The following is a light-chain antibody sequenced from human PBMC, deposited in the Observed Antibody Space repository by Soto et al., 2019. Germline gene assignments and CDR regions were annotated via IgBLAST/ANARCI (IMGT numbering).Light chain of an antibody. CDR2: AAS. J-gene: IGKJ5*01. CDR1: QSVSSDY. CDR3: QHFSNSPSIT. V-gene: IGKV3-20*01. Sequence: EIVMTQSPATLSVSPWERATLSCRAIQSVSSDYLAWYQQKPGQAPRLLIYAASSRATGIPVRFSGSGSGTDFTLTISRLEPEDFAVYYCQHFSNSPSITFGQGTRLEIK.